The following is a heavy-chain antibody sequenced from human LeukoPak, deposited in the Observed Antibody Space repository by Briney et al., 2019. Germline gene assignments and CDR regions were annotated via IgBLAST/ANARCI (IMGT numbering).Heavy chain of an antibody. CDR2: ISSSSSTI. D-gene: IGHD1-26*01. Sequence: GGSLRLSCAASGFTFSSYSMNWVRQAPGQGLEWVSYISSSSSTIYYADSVKGRFTISRDNAKNSLYLQMNSLRDEDMAVYYCATSPRGNYYYGMDVWGQGTTVTVSS. CDR3: ATSPRGNYYYGMDV. CDR1: GFTFSSYS. V-gene: IGHV3-48*02. J-gene: IGHJ6*02.